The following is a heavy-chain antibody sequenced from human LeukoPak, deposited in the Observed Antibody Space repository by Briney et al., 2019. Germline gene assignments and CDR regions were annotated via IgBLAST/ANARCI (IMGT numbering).Heavy chain of an antibody. D-gene: IGHD3-22*01. Sequence: PSETLSLTCTVSGGSISSSSYYWGWIRQPPGKGLEWIGSIYYSGSTYYNPSLKSRVTISVDTSKNQFSLKRSSVTAADTAVYYCAKDFWKDDSSGYPDYWGQGTLVTVSS. J-gene: IGHJ4*02. V-gene: IGHV4-39*02. CDR3: AKDFWKDDSSGYPDY. CDR2: IYYSGST. CDR1: GGSISSSSYY.